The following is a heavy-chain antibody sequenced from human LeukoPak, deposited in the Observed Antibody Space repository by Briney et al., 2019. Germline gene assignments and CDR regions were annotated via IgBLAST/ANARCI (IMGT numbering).Heavy chain of an antibody. CDR1: GGSISSYY. CDR2: IYHSGST. V-gene: IGHV4-38-2*02. Sequence: TSETLSLTCTVSGGSISSYYWSWIRQPPGKGLEWIGSIYHSGSTYYNPPLKSRVTIPVDTSKNQFSLKLSSVTAADTAVYYCARDAVGATPYYYYMDVWGKGTTVTVSS. CDR3: ARDAVGATPYYYYMDV. D-gene: IGHD1-26*01. J-gene: IGHJ6*03.